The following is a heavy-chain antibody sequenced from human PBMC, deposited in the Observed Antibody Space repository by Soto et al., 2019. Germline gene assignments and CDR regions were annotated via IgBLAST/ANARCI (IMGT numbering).Heavy chain of an antibody. V-gene: IGHV3-48*02. CDR3: ARDLVLGCYFDY. J-gene: IGHJ4*02. D-gene: IGHD2-8*02. Sequence: EVQLVESGGGLVQPGGSLRLSCAASGLTFSSYSMNWVRQAPGKGLEWVSYISSSSSTIYYADSVKGRFTISRDNAKHSLYLQMNSLTDEDTAVYYSARDLVLGCYFDYWGQGTLVTVCS. CDR1: GLTFSSYS. CDR2: ISSSSSTI.